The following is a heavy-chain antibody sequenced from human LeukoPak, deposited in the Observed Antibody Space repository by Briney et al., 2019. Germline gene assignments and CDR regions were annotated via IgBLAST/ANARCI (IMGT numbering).Heavy chain of an antibody. Sequence: PSETLSLTCTVSGGSVSSGSYYWSWIRQPPGKGLEWIGYIYYSGSTNYNPSLKSRVTISVDTSKNQFSLKLSSVTAADTAVYYCAREGITMVRARSDGMDVWGQGTTVTVSS. J-gene: IGHJ6*02. V-gene: IGHV4-61*01. CDR3: AREGITMVRARSDGMDV. CDR2: IYYSGST. D-gene: IGHD3-10*01. CDR1: GGSVSSGSYY.